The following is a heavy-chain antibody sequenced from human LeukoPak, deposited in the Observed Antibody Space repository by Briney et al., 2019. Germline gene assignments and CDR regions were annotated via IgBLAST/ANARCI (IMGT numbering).Heavy chain of an antibody. Sequence: GGSLRLSCAASGFTFSSYAMSWVRQAPGKWLEWVSAISGSGGSTYYADSVKGRFTISRDNSKNTLYLQMNSLRAEDTAVYYCARELEGSSIRWLDPWGQGILVTVSS. CDR3: ARELEGSSIRWLDP. V-gene: IGHV3-23*01. CDR2: ISGSGGST. D-gene: IGHD2-2*01. CDR1: GFTFSSYA. J-gene: IGHJ5*02.